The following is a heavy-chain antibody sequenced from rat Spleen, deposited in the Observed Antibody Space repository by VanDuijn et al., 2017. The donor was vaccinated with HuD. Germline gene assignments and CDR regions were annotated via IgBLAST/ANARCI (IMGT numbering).Heavy chain of an antibody. CDR3: ARDGSY. V-gene: IGHV2-30*01. CDR2: IWSGGRT. Sequence: QVQLKESGPGLVQPSQTLSLTCTVSGFSLTSYNVQWVRQPPGKGLEWMGAIWSGGRTDYNSALKSQLSISRDTSKSQVFLKMDNLQTEDTAIYYCARDGSYWGQGVMVTVSP. CDR1: GFSLTSYN. J-gene: IGHJ2*01.